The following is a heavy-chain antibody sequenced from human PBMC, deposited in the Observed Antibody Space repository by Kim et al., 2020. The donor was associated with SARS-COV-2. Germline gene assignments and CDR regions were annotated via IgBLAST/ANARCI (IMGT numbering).Heavy chain of an antibody. CDR3: ARGGKIY. CDR2: DGSDK. Sequence: DGSDKYYVDSVKGRFTISRDNAKNSLYLQMNSLRADDTAVYYCARGGKIYWGQRTLVTVSS. V-gene: IGHV3-7*03. J-gene: IGHJ4*02. D-gene: IGHD1-26*01.